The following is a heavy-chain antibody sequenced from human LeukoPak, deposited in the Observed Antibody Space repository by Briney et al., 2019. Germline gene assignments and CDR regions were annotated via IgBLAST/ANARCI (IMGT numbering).Heavy chain of an antibody. J-gene: IGHJ3*02. CDR3: ARKVGYGYGIDI. V-gene: IGHV3-53*01. CDR2: IENGGST. CDR1: GFTASRND. Sequence: GGSLRLSCAASGFTASRNDMSWVRQAPGKGLQWVSIIENGGSTYYAESVKGRLTISRDNSKNTLYLQMNSLRVEDTAVYYCARKVGYGYGIDIWGQGTMVTVSS. D-gene: IGHD4-17*01.